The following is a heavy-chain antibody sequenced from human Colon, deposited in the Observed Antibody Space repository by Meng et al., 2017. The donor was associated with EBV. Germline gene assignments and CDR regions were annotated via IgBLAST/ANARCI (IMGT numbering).Heavy chain of an antibody. D-gene: IGHD4/OR15-4a*01. V-gene: IGHV4-39*02. CDR1: GGYINSGWHY. CDR2: IKYSGTN. Sequence: QGSGPGVLKPSETLFLTGSSFGGYINSGWHYLSWIRQPPGKGLEWVGTIKYSGTNYSNPSLKSRITLSVDTYNNDFSLKMTSVTAAETALYYCVRLAGLPCYYFDVWGQGALVTVSS. J-gene: IGHJ4*02. CDR3: VRLAGLPCYYFDV.